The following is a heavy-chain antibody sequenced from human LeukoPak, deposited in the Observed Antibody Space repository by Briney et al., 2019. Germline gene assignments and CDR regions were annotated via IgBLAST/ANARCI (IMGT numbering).Heavy chain of an antibody. CDR3: ARDIYYYDSSGYSGNDAFDI. CDR2: INWNGGSI. D-gene: IGHD3-22*01. V-gene: IGHV3-20*04. J-gene: IGHJ3*02. Sequence: GGSLRLSCAASGFTSDDYGMSWVRQAPGKGLEWVSGINWNGGSIGYADSVKGRFTISRDNAKSSLYLQMNSLRAEDTALYYCARDIYYYDSSGYSGNDAFDIWGQGTMVTVSS. CDR1: GFTSDDYG.